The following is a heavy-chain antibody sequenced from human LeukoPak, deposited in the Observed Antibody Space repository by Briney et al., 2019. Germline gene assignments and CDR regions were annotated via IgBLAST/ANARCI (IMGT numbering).Heavy chain of an antibody. D-gene: IGHD3-10*01. CDR2: INHSGST. V-gene: IGHV4-34*01. CDR3: ARGFYYGSGQYYFDY. CDR1: GGSFSGYY. Sequence: SETLSLTCAVSGGSFSGYYWSWIRQPPGKGLEWIGEINHSGSTNYNPSLKSRVTISVDTSKNQFSLKLSSVTAADTAVYYCARGFYYGSGQYYFDYWGQGTLVTVSS. J-gene: IGHJ4*02.